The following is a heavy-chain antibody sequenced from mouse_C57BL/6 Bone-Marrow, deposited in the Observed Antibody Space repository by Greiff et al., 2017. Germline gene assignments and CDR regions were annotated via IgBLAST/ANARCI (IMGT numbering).Heavy chain of an antibody. CDR1: GFTFTDDY. D-gene: IGHD2-1*01. J-gene: IGHJ2*01. Sequence: DVMLVESGGGLVQPGGSLSLSCAASGFTFTDDYMSWVRQPPGKALEWLGFIRNKANGYTTDYSASVKGRFTISRDNSQSILYLQMHALRAEVYATNNCARYKGNAGFYSYYFDDWGQGTTRTVSS. V-gene: IGHV7-3*01. CDR2: IRNKANGYTT. CDR3: ARYKGNAGFYSYYFDD.